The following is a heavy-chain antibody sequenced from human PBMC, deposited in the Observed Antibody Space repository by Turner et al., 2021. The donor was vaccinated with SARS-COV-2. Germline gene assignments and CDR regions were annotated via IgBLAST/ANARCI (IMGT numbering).Heavy chain of an antibody. V-gene: IGHV3-23*01. J-gene: IGHJ4*02. Sequence: EVQLLVSVGGLVQPGGFLRLPCAASGFIFSRYAMSWVRQAPGKGREWVSAISGSGGSTYYADSVKGRFTISRDNAKNTLYLQMNSLRAEDTAVYYCAKDSGTSTRWFGELLYQEFDYWGQGTLVTVSS. CDR3: AKDSGTSTRWFGELLYQEFDY. CDR2: ISGSGGST. CDR1: GFIFSRYA. D-gene: IGHD3-10*01.